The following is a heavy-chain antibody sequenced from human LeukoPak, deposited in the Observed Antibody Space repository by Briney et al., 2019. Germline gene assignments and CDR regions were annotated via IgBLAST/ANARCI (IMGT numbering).Heavy chain of an antibody. CDR1: GGSFSGYY. V-gene: IGHV4-34*01. CDR2: IYHSGST. J-gene: IGHJ6*03. Sequence: PSETLSLTCAVYGGSFSGYYWSWIRQPPGKGLEWIGSIYHSGSTNYNPSLKSRVTISVDTSKNQFSLKLSSVTAADTAVYYCARRYYYYYYYMDVWGKGTTVTISS. CDR3: ARRYYYYYYYMDV.